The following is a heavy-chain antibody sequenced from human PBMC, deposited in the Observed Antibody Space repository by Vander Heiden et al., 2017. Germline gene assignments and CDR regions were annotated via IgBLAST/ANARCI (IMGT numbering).Heavy chain of an antibody. V-gene: IGHV3-73*02. CDR3: LSSGWYNAFDI. D-gene: IGHD6-19*01. CDR2: IRSKANSYAT. J-gene: IGHJ3*02. CDR1: GFTFSGSA. Sequence: EVQLVESGGGLVQPGGSLKLPCAASGFTFSGSAMHWVRQASGKGLEWVGRIRSKANSYATADAASVKGRFTISRDDSKNTAYLQMNSLKTEDTAVYYCLSSGWYNAFDIWVQGTMVTVSS.